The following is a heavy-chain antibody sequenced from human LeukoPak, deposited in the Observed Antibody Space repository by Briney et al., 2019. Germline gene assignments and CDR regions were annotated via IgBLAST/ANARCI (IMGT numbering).Heavy chain of an antibody. CDR3: ARAGFYNGYDY. Sequence: PGGSLRLSCEGFGFAVSTYSMHWVRQTPGQGLVWVSRLNSDGIRTDYAVSVRGRFTISRDNAKNTFYMYMDSLRAEDTAVYYCARAGFYNGYDYWGQGTLVTVSS. J-gene: IGHJ4*02. D-gene: IGHD5-18*01. CDR1: GFAVSTYS. CDR2: LNSDGIRT. V-gene: IGHV3-74*01.